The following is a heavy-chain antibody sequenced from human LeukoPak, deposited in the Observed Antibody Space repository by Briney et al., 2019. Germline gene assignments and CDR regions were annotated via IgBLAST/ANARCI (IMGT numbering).Heavy chain of an antibody. Sequence: PSQTLSLTCTVSGGSISSGDYYWSWIRQPPGKGLEWIGYIYYSGSTYYNPSLKSRVTISVDTSKNQFSLKLSSVTAADTAVYYCARGDVDTAMVSSSYYYYYGMDVWGQGTTVTVSS. CDR3: ARGDVDTAMVSSSYYYYYGMDV. J-gene: IGHJ6*02. V-gene: IGHV4-30-4*01. CDR1: GGSISSGDYY. D-gene: IGHD5-18*01. CDR2: IYYSGST.